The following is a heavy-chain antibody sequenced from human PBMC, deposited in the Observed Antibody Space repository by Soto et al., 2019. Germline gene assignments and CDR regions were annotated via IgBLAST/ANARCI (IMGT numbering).Heavy chain of an antibody. J-gene: IGHJ4*02. CDR1: GFTFSSYG. CDR3: ARDPGDIVVVPAATGSYGYY. V-gene: IGHV3-33*01. Sequence: GGSLRLSCAASGFTFSSYGMHWVRQAPGKGLEWVAVIWYDGSNKYYADSVKGRFTISRDNSKNTLYLQMNSLRAEDTAVYYCARDPGDIVVVPAATGSYGYYWGQGTLVTVSS. D-gene: IGHD2-2*01. CDR2: IWYDGSNK.